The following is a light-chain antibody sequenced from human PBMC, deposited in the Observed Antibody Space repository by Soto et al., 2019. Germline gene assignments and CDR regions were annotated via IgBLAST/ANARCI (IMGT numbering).Light chain of an antibody. CDR1: QSLAFRDGNIY. CDR3: VEAALLPHA. J-gene: IGKJ1*01. Sequence: DIVLTQTPLSLVVTLGQPASISCKSSQSLAFRDGNIYLNWLQQRPGQPPRLLIYKTSNRFSGVPDRFSGSGAGTEFTLKISKVEAEDVGVYYCVEAALLPHAFGQGTKVESK. V-gene: IGKV2-24*01. CDR2: KTS.